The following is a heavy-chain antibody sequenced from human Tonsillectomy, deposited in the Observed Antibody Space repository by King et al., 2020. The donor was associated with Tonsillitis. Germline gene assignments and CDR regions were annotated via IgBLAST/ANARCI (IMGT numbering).Heavy chain of an antibody. D-gene: IGHD3-10*01. CDR2: IRSKAYGGTT. CDR3: TRSSHGSGSPPRYYYYGMDV. J-gene: IGHJ6*02. V-gene: IGHV3-49*03. Sequence: VQLVESGGGLVQPGRSLRLSCTASGFTFGDYAMSWFRQAPGKGLEWVGFIRSKAYGGTTEYAASVKGRFTISRDDSKSIAYLQMNSLKTEDTAVYYCTRSSHGSGSPPRYYYYGMDVWGQGTTVTVSS. CDR1: GFTFGDYA.